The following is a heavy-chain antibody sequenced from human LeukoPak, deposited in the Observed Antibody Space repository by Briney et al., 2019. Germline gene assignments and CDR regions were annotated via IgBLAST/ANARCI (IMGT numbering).Heavy chain of an antibody. D-gene: IGHD4-11*01. CDR1: GGSISGYY. J-gene: IGHJ4*02. CDR3: ANYHDYSNFQGAYYLDY. V-gene: IGHV4-59*08. Sequence: RTSETLSLTCTVSGGSISGYYWSWIRQPPGKGLEWIGNIYYSGSTNYNPSLKSRVTISVDTSKNQFSLKLSSVTAADTAVYYCANYHDYSNFQGAYYLDYWGQGTLVTVSS. CDR2: IYYSGST.